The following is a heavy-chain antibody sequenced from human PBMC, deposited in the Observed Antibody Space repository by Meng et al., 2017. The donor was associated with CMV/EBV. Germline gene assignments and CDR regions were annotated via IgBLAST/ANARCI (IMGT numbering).Heavy chain of an antibody. J-gene: IGHJ5*02. CDR1: GGSFSGYY. CDR2: INHSGST. Sequence: VEPRQVGPELLKPSETLCLTCAVYGGSFSGYYWSWIRQPPGKGLEWIGEINHSGSTNYNPSLKSRVTISVDTSKNQFSLKLSSVTAADTAVYYCARGGNWFDPWGQGTLVTVSS. V-gene: IGHV4-34*02. CDR3: ARGGNWFDP.